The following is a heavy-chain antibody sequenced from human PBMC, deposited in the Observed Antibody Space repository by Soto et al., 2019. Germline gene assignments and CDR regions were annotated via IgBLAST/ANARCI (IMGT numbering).Heavy chain of an antibody. CDR2: ISGSGGST. J-gene: IGHJ6*02. CDR1: GFTFSSYA. Sequence: PGGSLRLSCTASGFTFSSYAMSWVRQAPGKGLEWVSAISGSGGSTYYADSVKGRFAISRDNSKNTLYLQMNSLRAEDTAVYYCAKGFGXRNYDSSGYPLQYYYYGMDVWGQGTTVTVSS. D-gene: IGHD3-22*01. CDR3: AKGFGXRNYDSSGYPLQYYYYGMDV. V-gene: IGHV3-23*01.